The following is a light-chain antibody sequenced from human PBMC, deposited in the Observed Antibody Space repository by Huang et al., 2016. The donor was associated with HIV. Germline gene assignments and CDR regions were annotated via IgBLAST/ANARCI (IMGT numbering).Light chain of an antibody. V-gene: IGKV1-39*01. CDR3: QQTYSVPII. CDR2: ATS. J-gene: IGKJ5*01. CDR1: QSIITY. Sequence: DIQMTQSPSSLSASVGDRVTITCRASQSIITYLNWYQQKPGKAPKLLIYATSNLQSGVPSRFSGGGSGTDFTLTISSLQSEDFAVYYCQQTYSVPIIFGQGTRLEMK.